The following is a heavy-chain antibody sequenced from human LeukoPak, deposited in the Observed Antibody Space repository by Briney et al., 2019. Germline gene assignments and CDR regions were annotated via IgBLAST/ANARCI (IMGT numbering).Heavy chain of an antibody. CDR2: IYYSGST. CDR1: GGSISSYY. Sequence: PSETLSLTCTVSGGSISSYYWSWIRQPPGKGLEWIGYIYYSGSTNYNPSLKSRVTISVDTSKNQFSLKLSSVTAADTAVYYCARALYYDFWSGYYSPYYYYGMDVWGQGTTVTVSS. CDR3: ARALYYDFWSGYYSPYYYYGMDV. D-gene: IGHD3-3*01. J-gene: IGHJ6*02. V-gene: IGHV4-59*01.